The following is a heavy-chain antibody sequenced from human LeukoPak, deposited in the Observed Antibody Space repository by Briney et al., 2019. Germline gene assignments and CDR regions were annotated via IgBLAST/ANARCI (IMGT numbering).Heavy chain of an antibody. Sequence: SETLSLTCAVYGGSFSGYYWSWIRQPPGKGLEWIGEIYHSGSTNYNPSLKSRVTISVDTSKNKFSLKLSSVTAADTAVYYCARGRLCSSTSCYDVYYYYYYMDVWGKGTTVTVSS. J-gene: IGHJ6*03. CDR2: IYHSGST. CDR1: GGSFSGYY. D-gene: IGHD2-2*01. CDR3: ARGRLCSSTSCYDVYYYYYYMDV. V-gene: IGHV4-34*01.